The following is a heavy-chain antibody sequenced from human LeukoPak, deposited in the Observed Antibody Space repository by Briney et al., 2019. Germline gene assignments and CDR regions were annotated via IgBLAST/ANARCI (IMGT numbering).Heavy chain of an antibody. V-gene: IGHV4-59*01. CDR3: ARGIPYYDFWSGPGDSYYFDY. D-gene: IGHD3-3*01. CDR2: IYYSGST. CDR1: GGSLSSYY. Sequence: SETLSLTCTVSGGSLSSYYWSWLRQPPGTGLEWIGYIYYSGSTNYNPSLMSRVTISVDTPKNQFSLKLSSVTAADTAVYYCARGIPYYDFWSGPGDSYYFDYWGQGTLVTVSS. J-gene: IGHJ4*02.